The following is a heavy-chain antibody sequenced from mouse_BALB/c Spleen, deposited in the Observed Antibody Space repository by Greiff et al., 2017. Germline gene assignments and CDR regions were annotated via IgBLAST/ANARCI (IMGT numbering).Heavy chain of an antibody. V-gene: IGHV7-3*02. J-gene: IGHJ3*01. Sequence: EVQLVESGGGLVQPGGSLRLSCATSGFTFTDYYMSWVRQPPGKALEWLGFIRNKANGYTTEYSASVKGRFTISRDNSQSILYLQMNTLRAEDSATYYCARDSGSSLFAYWGQGTLVTVSA. CDR3: ARDSGSSLFAY. CDR2: IRNKANGYTT. CDR1: GFTFTDYY. D-gene: IGHD1-1*01.